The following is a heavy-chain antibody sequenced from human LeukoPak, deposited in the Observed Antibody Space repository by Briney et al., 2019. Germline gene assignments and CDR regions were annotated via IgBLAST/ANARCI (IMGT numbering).Heavy chain of an antibody. J-gene: IGHJ4*02. V-gene: IGHV3-53*01. CDR2: IYSGGST. CDR3: AKSRGTWFGELLYYFDY. D-gene: IGHD3-10*01. Sequence: GGSLRLSCAASGFTVSSNYMSWVRQAPGKGLEWVSVIYSGGSTYYADSVKGRSTISRDNSKNTLYLQMNSLRAEDTAVYYCAKSRGTWFGELLYYFDYWGQGTLVTVSS. CDR1: GFTVSSNY.